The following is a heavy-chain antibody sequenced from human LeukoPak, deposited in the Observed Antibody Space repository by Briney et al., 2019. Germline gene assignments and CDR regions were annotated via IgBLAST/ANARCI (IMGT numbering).Heavy chain of an antibody. D-gene: IGHD3-10*01. CDR2: IYYSGTT. V-gene: IGHV4-39*01. CDR1: GGSIRASSLY. J-gene: IGHJ4*02. CDR3: ARSYFYGLGSFNYYFDQ. Sequence: SETLSLTCSVSGGSIRASSLYWNWIRQSPGKGLEWIGTIYYSGTTYYKPSLGSRVYMSVDTSRNQFSLELTSVTAADTAVYCARSYFYGLGSFNYYFDQXXXGMLVTISX.